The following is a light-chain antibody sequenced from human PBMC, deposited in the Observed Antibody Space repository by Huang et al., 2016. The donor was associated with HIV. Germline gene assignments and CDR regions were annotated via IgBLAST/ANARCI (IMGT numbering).Light chain of an antibody. CDR2: VAS. Sequence: DIQMTQSPSSLSASVGDRVTITCRASQSISEYVHWYQQKPGKAPKHLIYVASNLQSGVPSRFSGSGSGKDFTLTIRSLQPEDFATYYCQQTYGTPTTFGQGTKLDIK. CDR1: QSISEY. CDR3: QQTYGTPTT. V-gene: IGKV1-39*01. J-gene: IGKJ2*01.